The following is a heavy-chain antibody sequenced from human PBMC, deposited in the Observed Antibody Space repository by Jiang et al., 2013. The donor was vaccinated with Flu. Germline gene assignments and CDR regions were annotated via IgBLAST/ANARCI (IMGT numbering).Heavy chain of an antibody. Sequence: LLKPSETLSLTCAVYGGSFSGYYWSWIRQPPGKGLEWIGEINHSGSTNYNPSLKSRVTISVDTSKNQFSLKLSSVTAADTAVYYCARGGLLWFGELGSYYFDYWGQGTLVTVSS. CDR1: GGSFSGYY. D-gene: IGHD3-10*01. CDR2: INHSGST. V-gene: IGHV4-34*01. CDR3: ARGGLLWFGELGSYYFDY. J-gene: IGHJ4*02.